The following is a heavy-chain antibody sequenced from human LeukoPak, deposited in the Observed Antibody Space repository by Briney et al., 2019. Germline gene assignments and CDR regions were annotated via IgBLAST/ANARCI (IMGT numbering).Heavy chain of an antibody. Sequence: SETLSLTCAAYGGSFSGYYWSWIRQPPGKGLEWIGEINHSGSTNYNPSLKSRVTIAVDTSKNQFSLKLSSVTAADTAVYYCARGPDIVVVPAAKAAGGLDYWGQGTLVTVSS. D-gene: IGHD2-2*01. CDR1: GGSFSGYY. V-gene: IGHV4-34*01. J-gene: IGHJ4*02. CDR2: INHSGST. CDR3: ARGPDIVVVPAAKAAGGLDY.